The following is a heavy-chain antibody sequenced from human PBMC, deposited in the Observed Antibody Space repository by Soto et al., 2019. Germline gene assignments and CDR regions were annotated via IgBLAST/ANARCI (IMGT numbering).Heavy chain of an antibody. D-gene: IGHD3-10*02. CDR1: GFTFSRFS. V-gene: IGHV3-30-3*01. CDR2: ISYDGSNT. J-gene: IGHJ6*02. CDR3: ARDHGMFLSYYYDGMDV. Sequence: QVQLVESGGGVVQPGRSLTLYCAASGFTFSRFSMHWVRQAPGKGLAWVAVISYDGSNTHYAESVKGRFNIARDDSKNTVYLQMNNLRGEDSAVYYCARDHGMFLSYYYDGMDVWGQGTTVTVSS.